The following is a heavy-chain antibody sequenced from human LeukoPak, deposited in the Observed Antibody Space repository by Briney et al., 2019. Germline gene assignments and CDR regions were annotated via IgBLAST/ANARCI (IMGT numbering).Heavy chain of an antibody. V-gene: IGHV3-74*01. CDR1: GFPYSSYS. CDR2: INNDGSTT. Sequence: GGPLRLSCAASGFPYSSYSMHWVRHSPGKGPVWVSRINNDGSTTRYADSVKGRFTISRDNAKNTVYLQMNSLRAEDTAVYYCARPFGGDGYWGQGTLVTVSS. D-gene: IGHD3-16*01. CDR3: ARPFGGDGY. J-gene: IGHJ4*02.